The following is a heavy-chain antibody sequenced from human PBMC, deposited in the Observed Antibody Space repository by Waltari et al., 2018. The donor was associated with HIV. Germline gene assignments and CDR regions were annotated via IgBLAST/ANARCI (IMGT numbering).Heavy chain of an antibody. CDR3: AKHMTALVPFDY. CDR1: GGSISSSSYY. D-gene: IGHD5-18*01. V-gene: IGHV4-39*01. J-gene: IGHJ4*02. Sequence: QLQLQESGPGLVKPSETLSLTCSVSGGSISSSSYYWGWIRQPPGKGLEWIGSIYYSGSTHYNPSLKSRFTISVDTSKNQFSLNLNSVTAADTAVYFCAKHMTALVPFDYWGQGTLVTVSS. CDR2: IYYSGST.